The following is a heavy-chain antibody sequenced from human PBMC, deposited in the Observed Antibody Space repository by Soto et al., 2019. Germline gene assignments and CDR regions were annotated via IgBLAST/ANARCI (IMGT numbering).Heavy chain of an antibody. Sequence: QVQLVQSGAEVKKPGSSVKVSCKASGGTFSSYTISWVRQAPGQGLEWMGRIIPVLGIANYAQKFQGRVTSTAYKYTSTGYMELSSLRSEDTAVYYCAMEYCSSTSCDRDYWGQGTLVTVSS. J-gene: IGHJ4*02. V-gene: IGHV1-69*02. CDR1: GGTFSSYT. CDR3: AMEYCSSTSCDRDY. D-gene: IGHD2-2*02. CDR2: IIPVLGIA.